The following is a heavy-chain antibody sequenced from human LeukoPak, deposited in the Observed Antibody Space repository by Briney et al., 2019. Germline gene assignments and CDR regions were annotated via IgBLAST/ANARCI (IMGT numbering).Heavy chain of an antibody. CDR3: ARGQKQLWLHKDY. CDR1: GFTFSTYG. D-gene: IGHD5-18*01. CDR2: ISGSNSYI. V-gene: IGHV3-21*01. J-gene: IGHJ4*02. Sequence: PGGSLRLSCAASGFTFSTYGMNWVRQAPGKGLEWVSSISGSNSYIFYAGSVKGRFTISRDNAKNSLYLQMNSLRAEDTAIYYCARGQKQLWLHKDYWGQGTLVTVSS.